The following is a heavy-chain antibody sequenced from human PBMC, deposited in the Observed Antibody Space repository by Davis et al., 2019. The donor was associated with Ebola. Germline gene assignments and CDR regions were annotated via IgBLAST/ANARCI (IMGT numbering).Heavy chain of an antibody. J-gene: IGHJ4*02. CDR3: ASTVTTLYFDY. V-gene: IGHV1-69*04. CDR1: GGTFSSYA. CDR2: IIPILGIA. D-gene: IGHD4-17*01. Sequence: SVKVSCKASGGTFSSYAISWVQQAPGQGLEWMGRIIPILGIANYAQKFQGRVTITADKSTSTAYMELSSLRSEDTAVYYCASTVTTLYFDYWGQGTLVTVSS.